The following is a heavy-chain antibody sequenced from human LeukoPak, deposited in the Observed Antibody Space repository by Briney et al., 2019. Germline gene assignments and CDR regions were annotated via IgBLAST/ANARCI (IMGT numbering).Heavy chain of an antibody. V-gene: IGHV1-2*02. CDR3: ARGGGIGRYYDSSGYPSDY. CDR2: INPNSGGT. CDR1: GYTFTGYY. Sequence: ASVKVSCKASGYTFTGYYMHWVRQAPGQGLEWMGWINPNSGGTHYAQNSRGRVTMTRDTSLSTAYMELRRPRSDDTAVYYCARGGGIGRYYDSSGYPSDYWGQGTLVTVSS. D-gene: IGHD3-22*01. J-gene: IGHJ4*02.